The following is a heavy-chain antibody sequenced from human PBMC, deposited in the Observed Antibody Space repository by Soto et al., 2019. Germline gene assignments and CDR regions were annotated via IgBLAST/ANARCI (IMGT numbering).Heavy chain of an antibody. CDR3: AKASSVDWTYYPDG. Sequence: EVQLLESGGGLVQPGGSLRLSCAASEFTFSSSAMSWVRQAPGKGLEWVSGITGSGGTTYNADSVKGRFTISRDNSKNTLYPQKNSLRADDTAIYYWAKASSVDWTYYPDGWGKGITVTVSS. V-gene: IGHV3-23*01. CDR2: ITGSGGTT. CDR1: EFTFSSSA. J-gene: IGHJ6*03. D-gene: IGHD1-1*01.